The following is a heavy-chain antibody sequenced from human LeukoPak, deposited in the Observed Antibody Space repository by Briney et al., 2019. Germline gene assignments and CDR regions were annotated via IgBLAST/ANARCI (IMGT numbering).Heavy chain of an antibody. V-gene: IGHV3-7*03. D-gene: IGHD3-10*01. CDR3: ARDPPNYYGSGSYYPHFDY. J-gene: IGHJ4*02. CDR2: IKQDGSEK. Sequence: GGSLRLSCAASGFTFSSYWMSWVRQAPGKGLEWVANIKQDGSEKYYVDSVKGRFTISRDNAKNSLYLQMNSLRAEDTAVYYCARDPPNYYGSGSYYPHFDYWGQGTLVTVSS. CDR1: GFTFSSYW.